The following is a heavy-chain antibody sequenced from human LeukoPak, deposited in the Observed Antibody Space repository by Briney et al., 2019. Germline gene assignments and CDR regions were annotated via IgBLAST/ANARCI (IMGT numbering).Heavy chain of an antibody. V-gene: IGHV1-46*01. CDR1: GYTLTELS. CDR3: ARDGTHHSCEY. D-gene: IGHD1-1*01. CDR2: IHSGGGST. Sequence: GASLKVSCKVSGYTLTELSMHWVRQAPGQGLEWMGIIHSGGGSTTYAQKFQGRVTMTRDTSTSTVYMDLNSLRFEDTAVYYCARDGTHHSCEYWGQGTLVTVSS. J-gene: IGHJ4*02.